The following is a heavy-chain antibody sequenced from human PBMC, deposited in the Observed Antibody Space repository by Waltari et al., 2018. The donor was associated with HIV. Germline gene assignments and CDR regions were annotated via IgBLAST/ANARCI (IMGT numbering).Heavy chain of an antibody. CDR3: ARPGTYYYGSGTGWFDP. CDR1: GGSFSGYY. Sequence: QVQLQQWGAGLLKPSETLSLTCAVYGGSFSGYYWSWIRQPPGKGLEWIGEINHSGSTNYNPSLKSRVTISVDTSKNQFSLKLSSVTAADTAVYYCARPGTYYYGSGTGWFDPWGQGTLVTVSS. V-gene: IGHV4-34*01. J-gene: IGHJ5*02. CDR2: INHSGST. D-gene: IGHD3-10*01.